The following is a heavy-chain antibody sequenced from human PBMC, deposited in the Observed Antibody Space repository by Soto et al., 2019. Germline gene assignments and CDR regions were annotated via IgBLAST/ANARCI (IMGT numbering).Heavy chain of an antibody. Sequence: QVQLVQSGAEVKEPGASVKISCKTSGYTFSNYGVTWVRQAPGQGLEWIGCNTDYAQKFQGTVTMTRETSTSTDYLEVRSLKSDDTAGYYCAIGGPHIYGGSWNSYFDYWGEGTLVTVSS. V-gene: IGHV1-18*01. J-gene: IGHJ4*02. CDR1: GYTFSNYG. CDR3: AIGGPHIYGGSWNSYFDY. D-gene: IGHD1-7*01. CDR2: NT.